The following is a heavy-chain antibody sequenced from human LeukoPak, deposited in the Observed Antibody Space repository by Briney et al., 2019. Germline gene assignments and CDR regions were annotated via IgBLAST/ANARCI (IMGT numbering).Heavy chain of an antibody. V-gene: IGHV3-53*01. Sequence: GGSLRLSCAASGFTFSTYSIHWVRQAPGKGLEWVSFIYSGGNTHYSDSVKGRFTISRDNSKNTLYLQMNSLRADDTAVYYCARRAGEYSHPYDYWGQGTLVTVSS. CDR3: ARRAGEYSHPYDY. D-gene: IGHD4-17*01. J-gene: IGHJ4*02. CDR2: IYSGGNT. CDR1: GFTFSTYS.